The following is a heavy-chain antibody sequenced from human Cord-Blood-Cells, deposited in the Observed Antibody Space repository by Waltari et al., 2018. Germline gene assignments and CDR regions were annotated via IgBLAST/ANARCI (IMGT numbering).Heavy chain of an antibody. V-gene: IGHV3-21*01. CDR1: GFTFSSYS. J-gene: IGHJ4*02. D-gene: IGHD1-26*01. Sequence: EVQLVESGGGLVKPGGSLRLSCAASGFTFSSYSMTWVRQAPGKGVEGVASISSSSSYIYYADSVKGRFTISRDNAKNSLYLQMNSLRAEDTAVYYCARDAYSGSYSDWGQGTLVTVSS. CDR2: ISSSSSYI. CDR3: ARDAYSGSYSD.